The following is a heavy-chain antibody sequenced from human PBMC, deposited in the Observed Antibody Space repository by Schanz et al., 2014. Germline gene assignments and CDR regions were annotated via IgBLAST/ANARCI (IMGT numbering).Heavy chain of an antibody. CDR3: ARDKGGLIPFDY. J-gene: IGHJ4*02. CDR1: GFTFSSYT. V-gene: IGHV3-7*01. D-gene: IGHD2-15*01. Sequence: EVQLVESGGGLVKPGDSLRLSCAASGFTFSSYTMKWVRQAPGKGLEWVANMNQDGSVKNYVDSVKGRFTISRDNAKNSLYLQMNSLRAEDTAVYYCARDKGGLIPFDYWGQGTLVTVSS. CDR2: MNQDGSVK.